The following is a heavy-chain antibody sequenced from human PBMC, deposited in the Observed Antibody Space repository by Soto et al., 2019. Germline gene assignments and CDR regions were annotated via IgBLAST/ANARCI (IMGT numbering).Heavy chain of an antibody. CDR1: GFTFDDYA. Sequence: EVQLVESGGGLAQPGRSLRLTCVTSGFTFDDYAMHWVRQVPGKGLEWVSGISWNSENIGYADSVKGRFTISRDNAKNSLYLEMNRLRGEDTAVYYCARTTWGDGEPFDSWGQGTLVSVSS. V-gene: IGHV3-9*01. D-gene: IGHD4-17*01. CDR2: ISWNSENI. J-gene: IGHJ4*02. CDR3: ARTTWGDGEPFDS.